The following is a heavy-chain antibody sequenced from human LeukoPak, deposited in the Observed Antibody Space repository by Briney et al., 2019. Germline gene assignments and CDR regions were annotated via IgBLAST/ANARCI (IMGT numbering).Heavy chain of an antibody. Sequence: GGSLRLSCAASGFTFSSYSMNWVRQAPGKGLEWVSSISSSSSYIYYADSVKGRFTISRDNAKNSLYLQMNSLRAEDTAVYYCASSPLYSAEYYYYYMDVWGKGTTVTVSS. CDR1: GFTFSSYS. D-gene: IGHD3-16*01. CDR3: ASSPLYSAEYYYYYMDV. CDR2: ISSSSSYI. J-gene: IGHJ6*03. V-gene: IGHV3-21*01.